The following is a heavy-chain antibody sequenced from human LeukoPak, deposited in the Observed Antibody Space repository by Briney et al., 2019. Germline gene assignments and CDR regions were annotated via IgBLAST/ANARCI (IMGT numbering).Heavy chain of an antibody. CDR1: GDSVSSNSVA. CDR3: ARERYYFDY. Sequence: SQTLSLTCALSGDSVSSNSVAWHWIRQSPSRGLEWLGRTYYRSKWNNEYAESVRSRITINPDTSKNQFSLQLDSVTPEDTAVYYCARERYYFDYWGQGTLVTVSS. V-gene: IGHV6-1*01. CDR2: TYYRSKWNN. J-gene: IGHJ4*02.